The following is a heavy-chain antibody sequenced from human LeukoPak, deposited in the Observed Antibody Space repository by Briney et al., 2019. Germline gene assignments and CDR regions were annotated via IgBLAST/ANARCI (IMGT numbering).Heavy chain of an antibody. Sequence: PGGSLRLSCAASGFTFSSYAMSWVRQAPGKGLEWVSAISGSGGSTYYADSVKGRFTISRDNSKNTLYLQMNSLRAEDTAVYYYAKDGVSRGIPDYGDYYYYYMDVWGKGTTVTVSS. CDR1: GFTFSSYA. CDR2: ISGSGGST. V-gene: IGHV3-23*01. J-gene: IGHJ6*03. D-gene: IGHD4-17*01. CDR3: AKDGVSRGIPDYGDYYYYYMDV.